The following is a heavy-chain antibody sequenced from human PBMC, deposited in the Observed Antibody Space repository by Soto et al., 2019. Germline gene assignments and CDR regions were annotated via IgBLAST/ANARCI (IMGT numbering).Heavy chain of an antibody. J-gene: IGHJ6*02. CDR2: IDPSDSYT. CDR3: ATTPDYGDIYYYGMDV. V-gene: IGHV5-10-1*01. Sequence: LKISCKGSGYSFTSYWISWVRQMPGKGLEWMGRIDPSDSYTNYSPSFQGHVTISADKSISTAYLQWSSLKASDTAMYYCATTPDYGDIYYYGMDVWGQGTTVTVSS. CDR1: GYSFTSYW. D-gene: IGHD4-17*01.